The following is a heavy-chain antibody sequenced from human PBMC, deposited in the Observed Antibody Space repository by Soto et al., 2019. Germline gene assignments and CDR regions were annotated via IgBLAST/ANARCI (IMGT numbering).Heavy chain of an antibody. CDR2: IWYDGSNK. V-gene: IGHV3-33*01. D-gene: IGHD2-21*02. Sequence: GGSLRLSCAASGFTFSGYGIHWVRQAPGKGLEWVAVIWYDGSNKYYADSVKGRFTISRDNSKNTLYLQMNSLRAEDTAVYYCATTRVVTAHFDYWGQGTLVTVSS. J-gene: IGHJ4*02. CDR1: GFTFSGYG. CDR3: ATTRVVTAHFDY.